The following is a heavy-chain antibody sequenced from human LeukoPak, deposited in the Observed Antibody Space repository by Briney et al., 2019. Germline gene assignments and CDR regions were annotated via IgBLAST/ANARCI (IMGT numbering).Heavy chain of an antibody. Sequence: PGGSLRLSCAASGFTFSSYAMSWVRQAPGKGLEWVSAISSSGGSTYYADSVKGRFTISRDNSKNTLYLQMNSLRAEDTAVYYCAKVEDSGYLGYLDYWGQGTLVTVSS. J-gene: IGHJ4*02. CDR2: ISSSGGST. CDR3: AKVEDSGYLGYLDY. D-gene: IGHD5-12*01. CDR1: GFTFSSYA. V-gene: IGHV3-23*01.